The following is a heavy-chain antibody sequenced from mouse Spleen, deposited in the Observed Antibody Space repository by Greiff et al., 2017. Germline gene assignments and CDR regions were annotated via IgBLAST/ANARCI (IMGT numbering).Heavy chain of an antibody. CDR3: TTGYYDYDVGAMDY. Sequence: EVQLQQSGAELVRPGASVKLSCTASGFNIKDDYMHWVKQRPEQGLEWIGWIDPENGDTEYASKFQGKATITADTSSNTAYLQLSSLTSEDTAVYYCTTGYYDYDVGAMDYWGQGTSVTVSS. CDR1: GFNIKDDY. J-gene: IGHJ4*01. D-gene: IGHD2-4*01. V-gene: IGHV14-4*01. CDR2: IDPENGDT.